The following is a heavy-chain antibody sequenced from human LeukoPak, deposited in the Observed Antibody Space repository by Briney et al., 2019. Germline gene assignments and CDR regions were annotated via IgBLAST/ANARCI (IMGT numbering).Heavy chain of an antibody. D-gene: IGHD6-13*01. CDR2: IWYDGSFK. CDR3: AKDGQQLAPYSLDY. CDR1: GFTFSDHA. J-gene: IGHJ4*02. V-gene: IGHV3-30*02. Sequence: GGSLRLSCTASGFTFSDHAMHWVRQAPGKGLEWVGYIWYDGSFKYYGDSVKGRFTISRDISKNTLFLQMDSLRAEDTAAYYCAKDGQQLAPYSLDYWGQGTLVTVSS.